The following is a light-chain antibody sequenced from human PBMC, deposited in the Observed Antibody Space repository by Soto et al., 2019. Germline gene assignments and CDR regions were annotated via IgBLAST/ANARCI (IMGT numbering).Light chain of an antibody. CDR2: GAS. V-gene: IGKV3-15*01. CDR1: QSVSSN. Sequence: EIVMTQSPATLSVSPVERATLSCRASQSVSSNLAWYQQKPGQAPRLLIYGASTRATGIPARFSGSGSGTEFTLTIRSLQSEDFAVYYCQQYNNWTFGQGTKVDIK. CDR3: QQYNNWT. J-gene: IGKJ1*01.